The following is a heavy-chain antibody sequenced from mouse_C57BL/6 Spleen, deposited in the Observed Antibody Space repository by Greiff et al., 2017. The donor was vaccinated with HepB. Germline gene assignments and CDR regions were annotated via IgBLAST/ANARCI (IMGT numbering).Heavy chain of an antibody. D-gene: IGHD1-1*01. CDR1: GFTFSDYY. V-gene: IGHV5-16*01. CDR2: INYDGSST. CDR3: ARARYYGSSYEDYFDY. J-gene: IGHJ2*01. Sequence: DVMLVESEGGLVQPGSSMKLSCTASGFTFSDYYMAWVRQVPEKGLEWVANINYDGSSTYYLDSLKSRFIISRDNAKNILYLQMSSLKSEDTATYYCARARYYGSSYEDYFDYWGQGTTLTVSS.